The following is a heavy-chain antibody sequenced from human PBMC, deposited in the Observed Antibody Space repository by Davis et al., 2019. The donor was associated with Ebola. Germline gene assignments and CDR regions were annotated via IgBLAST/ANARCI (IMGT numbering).Heavy chain of an antibody. Sequence: PSETLSPTCTVLGGSISSYYWSWIRQLPGKGLEWIGYIYYSGSTNYNPSLKSRVTISIDTSMKQYSLKLSSVTAADTAVYYCARIPVTMVRGVIRYGIDVWGKGTTVTVSS. D-gene: IGHD3-10*01. CDR2: IYYSGST. V-gene: IGHV4-59*01. CDR1: GGSISSYY. J-gene: IGHJ6*04. CDR3: ARIPVTMVRGVIRYGIDV.